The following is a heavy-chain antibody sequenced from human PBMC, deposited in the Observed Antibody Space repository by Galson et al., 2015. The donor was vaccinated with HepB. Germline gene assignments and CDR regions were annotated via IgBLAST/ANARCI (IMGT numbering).Heavy chain of an antibody. CDR1: GGTFSSYA. V-gene: IGHV1-69*06. J-gene: IGHJ6*02. CDR2: IIPIFGTA. CDR3: ASTPLRLGELSAVGYYYGMDV. Sequence: SVKVSCKASGGTFSSYAISWVRQAAGQGLEWMGGIIPIFGTANYAQKFQGRVTITADKSTSTAYMELSSLRSEDSAVYYCASTPLRLGELSAVGYYYGMDVWGQGTTVTVSS. D-gene: IGHD3-16*02.